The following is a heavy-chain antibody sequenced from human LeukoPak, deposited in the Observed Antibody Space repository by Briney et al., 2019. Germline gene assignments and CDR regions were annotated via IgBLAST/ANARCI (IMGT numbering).Heavy chain of an antibody. Sequence: SETLSLTCSVSDGSINSYYWNWIRRPPGKGLEWIGYIYYNGNTYYNPSLKSRVTISVDTSKNQFSLKLSSVTAADTAVYYCARVIAYYDFWSGYYTPYYFDYWGQGTLVTVSS. V-gene: IGHV4-59*08. CDR1: DGSINSYY. D-gene: IGHD3-3*01. J-gene: IGHJ4*02. CDR2: IYYNGNT. CDR3: ARVIAYYDFWSGYYTPYYFDY.